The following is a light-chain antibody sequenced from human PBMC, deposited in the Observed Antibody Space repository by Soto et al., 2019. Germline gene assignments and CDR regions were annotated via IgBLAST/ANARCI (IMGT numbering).Light chain of an antibody. Sequence: EIVMTQSPASLSLSPGERATRSCRASQSVSTNLAWYQQKTGQAPRLLIYDASNRATGIPARFSGSGSGTDFTLTISSLEPEDFAVYYCQQRSNWLITFGQGTRLEIK. J-gene: IGKJ5*01. V-gene: IGKV3-11*01. CDR1: QSVSTN. CDR3: QQRSNWLIT. CDR2: DAS.